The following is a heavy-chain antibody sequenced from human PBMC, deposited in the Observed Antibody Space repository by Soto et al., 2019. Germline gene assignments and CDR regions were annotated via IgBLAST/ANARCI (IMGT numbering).Heavy chain of an antibody. J-gene: IGHJ4*02. CDR3: ASMIGDPVLSFDS. V-gene: IGHV4-59*01. D-gene: IGHD3-10*02. Sequence: QVQLQESGPGLVKPSETLSLTCTVSGGSISSYYWSWIRQPPGKGLEWIGFIFYSGSTSYNPSLKSRGTISIDTSENQFSLKLSSVTAADTAVYYCASMIGDPVLSFDSWGQGTLVAVSS. CDR1: GGSISSYY. CDR2: IFYSGST.